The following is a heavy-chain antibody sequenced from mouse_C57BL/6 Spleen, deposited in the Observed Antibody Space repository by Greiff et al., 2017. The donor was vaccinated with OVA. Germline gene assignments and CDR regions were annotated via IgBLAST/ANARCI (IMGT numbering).Heavy chain of an antibody. J-gene: IGHJ4*01. Sequence: QVQLQQSGAELVRPGCSVKLFCKASGYTFTSYWMHWVKQRPIQGLEWIGNIDPSDSETHYNQKFKDKATLTVDKSSSTAYMQLSRLTSEDSAVYYCARKSHYAMDYWGQGTSVTVSS. CDR2: IDPSDSET. V-gene: IGHV1-52*01. CDR3: ARKSHYAMDY. CDR1: GYTFTSYW.